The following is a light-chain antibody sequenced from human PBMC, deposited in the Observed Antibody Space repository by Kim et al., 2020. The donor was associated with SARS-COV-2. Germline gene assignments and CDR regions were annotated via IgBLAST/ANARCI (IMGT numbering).Light chain of an antibody. CDR3: QLYNTYST. V-gene: IGKV1-5*03. J-gene: IGKJ1*01. CDR2: KAS. CDR1: QSISTW. Sequence: SASVGDRVTITCRASQSISTWLAWYQQKPGKAPKLLIYKASTLESGVPSRFSGSGSGTEFTLNISSLQPDDFATYYCQLYNTYSTFGQGTKVDIK.